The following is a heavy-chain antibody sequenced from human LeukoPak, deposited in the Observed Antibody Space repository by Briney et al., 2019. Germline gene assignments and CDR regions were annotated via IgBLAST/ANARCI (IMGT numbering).Heavy chain of an antibody. CDR1: GYSISSGYY. V-gene: IGHV4-38-2*01. J-gene: IGHJ6*03. CDR2: IYHSGST. Sequence: PSETLSLTCAVSGYSISSGYYWGWIRQPPGKGLEWLGSIYHSGSTYYNPSLKRRVPISVDTSKTQFSLKLSSVTAADTAVYYCARRQGHFWSGYYYYYMDVWGKGTTVTVSS. CDR3: ARRQGHFWSGYYYYYMDV. D-gene: IGHD3-3*02.